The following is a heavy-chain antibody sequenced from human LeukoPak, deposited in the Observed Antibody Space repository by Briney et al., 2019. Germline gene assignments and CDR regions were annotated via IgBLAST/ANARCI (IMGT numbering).Heavy chain of an antibody. Sequence: PGGSLRLSCAASGFTFSDYYMSWIRQAPGKGLEWVSYITNSGSTIYYADSVKGRFTISRDNAKNSLYLQMNSLRAEDTAVYYCARGRTCSSTNCYGEHTFSWGQGTLVTVSS. J-gene: IGHJ5*02. V-gene: IGHV3-11*04. CDR2: ITNSGSTI. CDR3: ARGRTCSSTNCYGEHTFS. CDR1: GFTFSDYY. D-gene: IGHD2-2*01.